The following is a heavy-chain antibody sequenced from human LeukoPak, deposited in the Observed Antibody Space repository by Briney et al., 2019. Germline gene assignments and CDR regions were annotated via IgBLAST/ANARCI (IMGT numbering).Heavy chain of an antibody. CDR2: IYAGESDT. CDR1: GYSFTNFW. J-gene: IGHJ3*02. CDR3: GRHLSIVGATQSAFDI. D-gene: IGHD1-26*01. Sequence: GESLKISCKGSGYSFTNFWIGWVRQMPGKGLEWMGIIYAGESDTRYSPSFQGQVTISADKSNSTAYLQWRSLNISAAANYYCGRHLSIVGATQSAFDIWGQGTMVTVSS. V-gene: IGHV5-51*01.